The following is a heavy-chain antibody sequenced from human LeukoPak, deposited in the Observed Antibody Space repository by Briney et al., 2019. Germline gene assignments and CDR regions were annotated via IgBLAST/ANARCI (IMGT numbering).Heavy chain of an antibody. Sequence: GSLRLSCAASGFTVSSNYMSWVRQAPGKGLEWLSVIYSGGSTYYADSVKGRFTISRDNSKNTLYLQMNSLRAEDTAVYYCTTKRGYSYGYADWGQGTLVTVSS. CDR1: GFTVSSNY. V-gene: IGHV3-66*01. D-gene: IGHD5-18*01. CDR2: IYSGGST. J-gene: IGHJ4*02. CDR3: TTKRGYSYGYAD.